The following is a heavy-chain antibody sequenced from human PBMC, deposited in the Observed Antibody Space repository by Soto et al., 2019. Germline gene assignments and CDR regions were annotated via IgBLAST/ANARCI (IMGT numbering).Heavy chain of an antibody. D-gene: IGHD2-21*01. Sequence: QVQLVESGGGVVQPGRSLRLSCAASGFTFSSYAMHWVRQAPGKGLEWVAVISYDGRNKNYADSVKGRFTISRDNSKNTLYLQMNSLSVEDTAVYYCAREVEGLDYWGQGTLVTVSS. J-gene: IGHJ4*02. CDR1: GFTFSSYA. V-gene: IGHV3-30*04. CDR3: AREVEGLDY. CDR2: ISYDGRNK.